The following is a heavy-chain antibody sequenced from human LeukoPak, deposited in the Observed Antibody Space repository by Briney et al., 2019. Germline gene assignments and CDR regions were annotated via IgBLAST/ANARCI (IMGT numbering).Heavy chain of an antibody. Sequence: HGGSLRLSSAASGFTFSSYAMSCVRQAPGKGQEWVSAISGSGGSTYYADSVKGRFTISRDNTKNTLYLQMNSLRAEDTAVYYCTKEFGDGYSNFDYWGQGTLVTVSS. D-gene: IGHD5-24*01. V-gene: IGHV3-23*01. CDR1: GFTFSSYA. J-gene: IGHJ4*02. CDR3: TKEFGDGYSNFDY. CDR2: ISGSGGST.